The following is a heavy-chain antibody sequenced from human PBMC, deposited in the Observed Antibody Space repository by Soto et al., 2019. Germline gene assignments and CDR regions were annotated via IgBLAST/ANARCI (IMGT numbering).Heavy chain of an antibody. V-gene: IGHV1-18*04. CDR2: ISAFNGDT. D-gene: IGHD6-25*01. CDR3: AREAGWQRMVPYD. J-gene: IGHJ4*02. Sequence: QVQLVQSGTEVKKPGASVTVSCKAFGYTFTSYGLSWVRQVPGQGLEWLGWISAFNGDTQYAQTMKGRLTVTTDTSTTTVHMELRSLTPADTAVYYCAREAGWQRMVPYDWGQGTLVTVS. CDR1: GYTFTSYG.